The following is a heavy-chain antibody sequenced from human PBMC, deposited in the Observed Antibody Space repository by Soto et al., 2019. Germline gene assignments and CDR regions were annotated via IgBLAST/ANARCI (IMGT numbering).Heavy chain of an antibody. CDR1: GYTCTSYG. Sequence: VQLVQSGAEVKKPGASVKVSCKASGYTCTSYGISWVRQAPGQGVVWMGWIGAYNGNTNYAQKLQGRVTMTTDTSTSTPYMELRRPRADDTAVKYCARDIGHWPDSAYYYYMDVWGKGTTVTVSS. D-gene: IGHD1-1*01. CDR3: ARDIGHWPDSAYYYYMDV. CDR2: IGAYNGNT. J-gene: IGHJ6*03. V-gene: IGHV1-18*01.